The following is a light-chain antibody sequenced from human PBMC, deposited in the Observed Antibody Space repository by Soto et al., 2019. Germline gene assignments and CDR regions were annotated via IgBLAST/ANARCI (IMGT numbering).Light chain of an antibody. CDR2: GAS. CDR3: QQYGSSPPGT. CDR1: QSVSSSY. V-gene: IGKV3-20*01. J-gene: IGKJ1*01. Sequence: EIVLTQSPGTLSLSPGERATLSCRASQSVSSSYLAWYQQKPGQAPRLLIYGASNMATGIPDRFSGSGSGTDFTLTISRLEPEDFALYYCQQYGSSPPGTFGQGTKVEIK.